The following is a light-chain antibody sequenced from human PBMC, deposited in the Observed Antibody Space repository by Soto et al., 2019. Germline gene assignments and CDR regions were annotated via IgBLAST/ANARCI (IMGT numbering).Light chain of an antibody. CDR2: AAS. V-gene: IGKV1-9*01. J-gene: IGKJ5*01. CDR1: QSISSY. Sequence: HMTQSKASLSASLGDRVPITCRASQSISSYLNWYQQKPGKAPKLLIYAASTLQSGVPSRFSGSGSGTEFTLTITSLQPEDFATYYCQQLNSFPITFAQ. CDR3: QQLNSFPIT.